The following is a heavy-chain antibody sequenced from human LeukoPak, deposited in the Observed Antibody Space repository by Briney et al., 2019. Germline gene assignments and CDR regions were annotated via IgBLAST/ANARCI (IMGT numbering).Heavy chain of an antibody. Sequence: GGSLRLSCAASGFTVSSNYMSWVRQAPGKGLEWVSLIYSGGSTYYADSVKGRFTISRDNAKNSLYLQMNSLRAEDTAVYYCATSLFYYYDRFDYWGQGTLVTVSS. CDR1: GFTVSSNY. J-gene: IGHJ4*02. CDR3: ATSLFYYYDRFDY. V-gene: IGHV3-66*01. CDR2: IYSGGST. D-gene: IGHD3-22*01.